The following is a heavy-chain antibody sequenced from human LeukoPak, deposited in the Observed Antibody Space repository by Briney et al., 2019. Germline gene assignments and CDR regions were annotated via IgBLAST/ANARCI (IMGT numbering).Heavy chain of an antibody. CDR2: IGWNSGSI. Sequence: PGRSLRLSCAASGFTLDDYAMHWVRQAPGKGLEWVSGIGWNSGSIDYADSVKGRFTISRDNAKNSLYLQMNSLRAEDTALYYCAKGTGVATILSYFDYWGQGTLVTVSS. J-gene: IGHJ4*02. CDR1: GFTLDDYA. V-gene: IGHV3-9*01. D-gene: IGHD5-12*01. CDR3: AKGTGVATILSYFDY.